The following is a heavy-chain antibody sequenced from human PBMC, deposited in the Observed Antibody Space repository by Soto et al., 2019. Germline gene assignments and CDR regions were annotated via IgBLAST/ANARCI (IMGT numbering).Heavy chain of an antibody. Sequence: QITLTESGPPLVKPTQTLTLPCTFSGFSLSSTRMAVGWFRQPPGKALEWLALIYWDDDKRYSPFLKSRLTITKDTSKNQVVLTMSNMDPVDTARYYCAHIVVAGLGYYFDYWGQGTLVTVSS. CDR1: GFSLSSTRMA. CDR2: IYWDDDK. D-gene: IGHD6-19*01. V-gene: IGHV2-5*02. CDR3: AHIVVAGLGYYFDY. J-gene: IGHJ4*02.